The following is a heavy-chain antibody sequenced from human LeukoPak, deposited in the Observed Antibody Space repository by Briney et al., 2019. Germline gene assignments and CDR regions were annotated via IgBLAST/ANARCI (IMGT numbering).Heavy chain of an antibody. Sequence: GGSLRLSCAASGFTFSSYSMNWVRQAPGKGLEWVPYISSSSSTIYYADSVKGRFTISRDNAQNALYLEMNSLRAEDTAVYYCAREKKTEWTTGAFDMWGQGTMVIVSS. CDR2: ISSSSSTI. J-gene: IGHJ3*02. CDR1: GFTFSSYS. V-gene: IGHV3-48*04. CDR3: AREKKTEWTTGAFDM. D-gene: IGHD3-3*01.